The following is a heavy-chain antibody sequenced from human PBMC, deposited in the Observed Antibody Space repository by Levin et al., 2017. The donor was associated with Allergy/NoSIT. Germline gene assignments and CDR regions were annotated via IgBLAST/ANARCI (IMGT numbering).Heavy chain of an antibody. Sequence: GGSLRLSCAASGFTFSTYAMHWVRQAPGKGLEYISAISTDGGGTYYATSVKGRFIISRDNSENMLYLQMGSLRADDMAVYYCARYDSSAYDVWGHGTMVTVSS. CDR3: ARYDSSAYDV. CDR1: GFTFSTYA. V-gene: IGHV3-64*01. CDR2: ISTDGGGT. D-gene: IGHD3-22*01. J-gene: IGHJ3*01.